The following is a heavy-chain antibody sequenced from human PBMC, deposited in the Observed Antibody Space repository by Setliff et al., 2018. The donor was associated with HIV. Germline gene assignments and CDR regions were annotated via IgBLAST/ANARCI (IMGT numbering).Heavy chain of an antibody. CDR2: ISPSGGTT. J-gene: IGHJ2*01. D-gene: IGHD6-13*01. CDR3: ARVSSSWTGGYFDL. Sequence: ASVKVSCKASGYTFTRYYMHWVRQAPGQGLEWMGIISPSGGTTSYAQHFQDRVTMTRDTSTSTDYMELSSLRSDDTAVYYCARVSSSWTGGYFDLWGRGTLVTVSS. V-gene: IGHV1-46*01. CDR1: GYTFTRYY.